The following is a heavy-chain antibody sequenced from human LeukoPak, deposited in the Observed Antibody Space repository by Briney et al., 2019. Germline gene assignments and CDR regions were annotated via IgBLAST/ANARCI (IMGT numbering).Heavy chain of an antibody. J-gene: IGHJ3*02. D-gene: IGHD3-22*01. V-gene: IGHV3-23*01. CDR2: ISGSGDTT. Sequence: GGSLRLSCTASGFIFGDYGMSWVRQAPGKGLEWVSVISGSGDTTKYADSVEGRFTISRDNTQNMLYLEMHSLRVDDAAVYYCAKDRNDYDSIGSDAFHIWGQGTTVTVSS. CDR1: GFIFGDYG. CDR3: AKDRNDYDSIGSDAFHI.